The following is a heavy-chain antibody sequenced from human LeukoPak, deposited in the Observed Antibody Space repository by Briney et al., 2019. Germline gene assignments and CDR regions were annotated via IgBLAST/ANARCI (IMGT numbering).Heavy chain of an antibody. J-gene: IGHJ4*02. D-gene: IGHD3-9*01. V-gene: IGHV4-34*12. CDR2: IVRDGST. Sequence: SDTLSLSCALSGGSFSDYYGSRIRQTPGRGLAWIGDIVRDGSTAYNPSLRGRVTISIDTSNNHYSLHLHSVTAADTAVYYCARAGMTGPAPSYFDLWGQGVLVTVSS. CDR1: GGSFSDYY. CDR3: ARAGMTGPAPSYFDL.